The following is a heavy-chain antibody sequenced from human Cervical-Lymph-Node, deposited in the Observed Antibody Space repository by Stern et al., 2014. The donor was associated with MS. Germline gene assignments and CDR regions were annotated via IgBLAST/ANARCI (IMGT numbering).Heavy chain of an antibody. J-gene: IGHJ3*02. CDR2: LDTENDET. D-gene: IGHD1-26*01. CDR1: GYSLSEIS. CDR3: AGGCGTIDI. Sequence: HVQLVQSGAEVKKPGVSVKVSCKVSGYSLSEISMHWVRQAPGKGLEWMGGLDTENDETVYAQNFQGRLTMTEDTSTDTAYMELSSLRSEDTAVYYCAGGCGTIDIWGQGTPVIVSS. V-gene: IGHV1-24*01.